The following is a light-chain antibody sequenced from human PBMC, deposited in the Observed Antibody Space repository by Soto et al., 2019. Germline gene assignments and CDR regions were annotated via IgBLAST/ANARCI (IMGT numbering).Light chain of an antibody. Sequence: DIQMTQSPSSVSASVGDRVTITCRASQDISSWLAWYQQKPGKDPKRLIYAASSLQSGVPSRFSGSGSGTDFTPTISSLQPEDSATCYWHQGNSFPYTFGQGTNLEIK. CDR2: AAS. CDR3: HQGNSFPYT. J-gene: IGKJ2*01. V-gene: IGKV1-12*01. CDR1: QDISSW.